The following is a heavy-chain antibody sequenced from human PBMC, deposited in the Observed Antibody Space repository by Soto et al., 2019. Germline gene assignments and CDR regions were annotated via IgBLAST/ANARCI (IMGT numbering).Heavy chain of an antibody. CDR3: ARVGPPSDV. V-gene: IGHV3-23*01. Sequence: GGSLRLSCAASGFTFSSYAMSWVRQAPGKGLEWVSAISGSGGSTYYADSVKGRFTISRDNAKNSMYLQMNSLRAEDTAVYYCARVGPPSDVWGQGTTVTVSS. CDR1: GFTFSSYA. J-gene: IGHJ6*02. CDR2: ISGSGGST.